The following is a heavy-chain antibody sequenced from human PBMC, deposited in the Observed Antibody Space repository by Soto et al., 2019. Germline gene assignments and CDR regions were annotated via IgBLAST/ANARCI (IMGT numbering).Heavy chain of an antibody. CDR1: GGTFSSYA. CDR3: ARVVVPAASLYGVSAFDI. Sequence: SVKVSCKTSGGTFSSYAISWVRQAPGQGLEWMGGIIPIFGTANYAQKFQGRVTITRDTSASTAYMELSSLRSEDTAVYYCARVVVPAASLYGVSAFDIWGQGTIVTVS. V-gene: IGHV1-69*05. D-gene: IGHD2-2*01. J-gene: IGHJ3*02. CDR2: IIPIFGTA.